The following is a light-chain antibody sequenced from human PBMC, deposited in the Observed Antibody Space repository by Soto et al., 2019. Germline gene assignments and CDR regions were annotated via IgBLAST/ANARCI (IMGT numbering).Light chain of an antibody. Sequence: QSVLTQPPSASGTPGQTVTISCSGSSFNIGFNNVYWYQQLPGMAPKLLIHSNDERPSGVPDRLSGSKSGTSASLAISGFRYDDDAEYYCAAWGDSLRGGVFGTGTKLTVL. CDR1: SFNIGFNN. J-gene: IGLJ1*01. CDR2: SND. V-gene: IGLV1-47*02. CDR3: AAWGDSLRGGV.